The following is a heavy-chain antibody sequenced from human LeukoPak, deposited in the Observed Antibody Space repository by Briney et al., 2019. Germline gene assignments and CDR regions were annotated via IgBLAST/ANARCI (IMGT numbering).Heavy chain of an antibody. CDR1: GFTFDDYA. CDR3: AKYRNRGYSYGSPLN. V-gene: IGHV3-9*01. J-gene: IGHJ4*02. CDR2: ISWNSGNI. D-gene: IGHD5-18*01. Sequence: GGSLRLSCAASGFTFDDYAMHWVRQAPGKGLEWVSGISWNSGNIGYADSVKGRFTISRDNAKNSLYLQMNSLRAEDTALYYCAKYRNRGYSYGSPLNWGQGTLVTVSS.